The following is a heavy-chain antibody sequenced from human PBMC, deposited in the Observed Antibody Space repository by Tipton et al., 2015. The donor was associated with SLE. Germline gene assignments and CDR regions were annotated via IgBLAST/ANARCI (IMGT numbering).Heavy chain of an antibody. CDR3: ARRYDSSGYYRYFDL. CDR2: ISSSSSYT. V-gene: IGHV3-11*06. CDR1: GFTFSDYY. Sequence: GSLRLSCAASGFTFSDYYMSWIRQAPGKGLEWVSYISSSSSYTNYADSVKGRFTISRDNAKNSLYLQMNSLRAENTAVYYCARRYDSSGYYRYFDLWGRGTLVTVSS. J-gene: IGHJ2*01. D-gene: IGHD3-22*01.